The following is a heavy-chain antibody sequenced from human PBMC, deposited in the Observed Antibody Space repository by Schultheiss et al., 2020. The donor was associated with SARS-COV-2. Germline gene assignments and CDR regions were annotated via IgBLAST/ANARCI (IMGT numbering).Heavy chain of an antibody. CDR1: GGSISSSSYY. Sequence: SETLSLTCTVSGGSISSSSYYWGWIRQPPGKGLEWIGEINHSGSTNYNPSLKSRVTISVDTSKNQFSLKLSSVTAADTAVYYCARLSRDRLWSGYYPIYYYYYMDVWGKGTTVTVSS. V-gene: IGHV4-39*07. J-gene: IGHJ6*03. D-gene: IGHD3-3*01. CDR2: INHSGST. CDR3: ARLSRDRLWSGYYPIYYYYYMDV.